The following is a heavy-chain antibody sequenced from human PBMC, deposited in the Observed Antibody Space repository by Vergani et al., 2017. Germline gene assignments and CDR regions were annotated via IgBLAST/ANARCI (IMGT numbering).Heavy chain of an antibody. D-gene: IGHD4-17*01. CDR1: GFTFISYT. CDR2: ISSSSSYT. Sequence: EVQLVESGGGLVKPGGSLRLSCAASGFTFISYTMNWVRQAPGKGLEWVSSISSSSSYTYYADSVKGRFTISRDTAKNSLYLQMNSLRAEDTAVYYCARERYGDYAFDHWGQGTLVTVSS. V-gene: IGHV3-21*01. CDR3: ARERYGDYAFDH. J-gene: IGHJ4*02.